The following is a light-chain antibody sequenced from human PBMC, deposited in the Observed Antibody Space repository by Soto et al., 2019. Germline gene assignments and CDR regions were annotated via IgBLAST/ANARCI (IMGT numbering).Light chain of an antibody. Sequence: HSALTQPASVSWTPGQSITIPCSGFSPDDGGYNYVSWYQLLPDEAPKLLIYEVSNRPSGISTRFSGTKSGNTASLTISGLQAQDEAAYYCFSYTTGNTRVFGTGTKATVL. CDR1: SPDDGGYNY. CDR2: EVS. J-gene: IGLJ1*01. CDR3: FSYTTGNTRV. V-gene: IGLV2-14*01.